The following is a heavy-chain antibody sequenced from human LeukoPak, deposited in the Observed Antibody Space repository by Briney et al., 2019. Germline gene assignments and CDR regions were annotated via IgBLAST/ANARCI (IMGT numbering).Heavy chain of an antibody. CDR2: ISGSGGST. D-gene: IGHD3-3*01. V-gene: IGHV3-23*01. Sequence: GGSLRLSCAASGFTFSSYAMSWVRQAPGKGLEWVSAISGSGGSTYYADSVKGRFTISRDNYKNTLYLQMNSLRAEDTAVYYCAKDWGITIFGVVISWGQGTLVTVSS. J-gene: IGHJ5*02. CDR3: AKDWGITIFGVVIS. CDR1: GFTFSSYA.